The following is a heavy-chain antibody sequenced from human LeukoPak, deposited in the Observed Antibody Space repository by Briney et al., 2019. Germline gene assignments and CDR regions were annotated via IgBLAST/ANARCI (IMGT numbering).Heavy chain of an antibody. CDR2: INTNTGNP. CDR3: ARWGAGYCSGGSCYSGYYYYYMDV. D-gene: IGHD2-15*01. CDR1: AYTYTSYA. J-gene: IGHJ6*03. V-gene: IGHV7-4-1*02. Sequence: VASVKVSCKASAYTYTSYAMNWVRQAPGQGLEWMGWINTNTGNPTYAQGFTGRFVFSLDTSVSTAYLQISSLKAEDTAVYYCARWGAGYCSGGSCYSGYYYYYMDVWGKGTTVTVSS.